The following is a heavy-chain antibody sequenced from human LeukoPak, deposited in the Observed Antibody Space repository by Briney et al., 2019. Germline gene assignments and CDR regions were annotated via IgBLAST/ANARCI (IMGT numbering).Heavy chain of an antibody. Sequence: GGSLRLSCAASEFTFSSYGMHWVRQAPGKGLEWVAFIRYDGSNKYYADSVKGRFTISRDNSKNTLYLQMNSLRAEDTAVYYCARDHDYGGNPYYFDYWGQGTLVTVSS. D-gene: IGHD4-23*01. CDR1: EFTFSSYG. J-gene: IGHJ4*02. CDR3: ARDHDYGGNPYYFDY. CDR2: IRYDGSNK. V-gene: IGHV3-30*02.